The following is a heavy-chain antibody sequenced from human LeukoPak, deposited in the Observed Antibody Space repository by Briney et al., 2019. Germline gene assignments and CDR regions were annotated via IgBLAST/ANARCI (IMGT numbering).Heavy chain of an antibody. CDR3: ARGLGYCSSTSCPYFQH. Sequence: GSSVTVSCKASGGTFSSYAISWVRQAPGQGLEWMGRIIPIFGIANYAQKFQGRVTITVDKSTSTAYMELSSLRSEDTAVYYCARGLGYCSSTSCPYFQHWGQGTLVTVSS. CDR2: IIPIFGIA. V-gene: IGHV1-69*04. J-gene: IGHJ1*01. CDR1: GGTFSSYA. D-gene: IGHD2-2*01.